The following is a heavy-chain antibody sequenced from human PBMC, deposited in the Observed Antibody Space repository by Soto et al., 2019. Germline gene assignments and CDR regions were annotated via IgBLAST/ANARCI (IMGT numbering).Heavy chain of an antibody. V-gene: IGHV3-30*09. J-gene: IGHJ4*02. CDR3: ARDRVYYYDSSGYYNFEY. Sequence: QVQLVESGGGVVQPGRSLRLSCAASGFTFNNYAMHWVRQAPGKGLAWVAVISYDGHNQYYADSVKGRFAISRDNSKNTLYLQMNSLRDEDTAVYYCARDRVYYYDSSGYYNFEYWGQGSLVTVSS. CDR2: ISYDGHNQ. CDR1: GFTFNNYA. D-gene: IGHD3-22*01.